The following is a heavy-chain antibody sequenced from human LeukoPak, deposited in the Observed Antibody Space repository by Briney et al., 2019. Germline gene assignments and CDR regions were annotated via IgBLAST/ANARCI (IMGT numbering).Heavy chain of an antibody. V-gene: IGHV4-39*01. CDR2: IYYSGTT. D-gene: IGHD2-15*01. CDR1: GGFISSSSYY. Sequence: SETLSLTCTVSGGFISSSSYYWGWIRQPPGKGLEWIGSIYYSGTTYYNPSLKSRVTISVDTSKNQFSLKLSSVTAADTAVYYCAVLTDPYVAYMDVWGKGTTVTVAS. J-gene: IGHJ6*03. CDR3: AVLTDPYVAYMDV.